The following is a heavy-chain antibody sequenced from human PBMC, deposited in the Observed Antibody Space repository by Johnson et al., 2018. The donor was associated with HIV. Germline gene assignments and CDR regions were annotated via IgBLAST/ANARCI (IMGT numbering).Heavy chain of an antibody. CDR1: GFTFSNSD. Sequence: VQLVESGGGLVQPGGSLRLSCAASGFTFSNSDMNWVHQAPGKGLEWVWGVNWNGSRTHYADSVKGRFTISRDNSKNTLYLQMNSLRAEDTAVYYCAKCGDADAFDIWGQGTMVTVSS. D-gene: IGHD3-10*01. CDR3: AKCGDADAFDI. J-gene: IGHJ3*02. CDR2: VNWNGSRT. V-gene: IGHV3-35*01.